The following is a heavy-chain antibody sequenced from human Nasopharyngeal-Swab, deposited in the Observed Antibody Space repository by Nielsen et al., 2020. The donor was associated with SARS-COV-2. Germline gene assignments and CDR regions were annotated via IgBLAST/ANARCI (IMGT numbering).Heavy chain of an antibody. CDR1: GFTFSSYS. CDR2: ISSSSSTI. Sequence: GESLKISCAASGFTFSSYSMNWVRQAPGKVLEWVSYISSSSSTIYYADSVKGRFTISRDNAKNSLYLQMNSLRAEDTAVYYCAREGWHYEFWSGSLGFDYWGQGTLVTVSS. D-gene: IGHD3-3*01. CDR3: AREGWHYEFWSGSLGFDY. J-gene: IGHJ4*02. V-gene: IGHV3-48*01.